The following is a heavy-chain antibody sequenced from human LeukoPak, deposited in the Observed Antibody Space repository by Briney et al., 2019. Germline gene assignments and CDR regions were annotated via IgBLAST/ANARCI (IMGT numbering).Heavy chain of an antibody. CDR3: TKAGARYSASSNFDS. V-gene: IGHV3-23*01. CDR1: GFPFTTYA. CDR2: ISKIGDNP. Sequence: GGSLTLSCAVSGFPFTTYAMSWVPQPPEGGLEWVSAISKIGDNPYSEAPVKGRFPISRDNSKTTFFLQMNSLRAEDTAMYYCTKAGARYSASSNFDSWGQGALVTVSS. J-gene: IGHJ4*02. D-gene: IGHD6-6*01.